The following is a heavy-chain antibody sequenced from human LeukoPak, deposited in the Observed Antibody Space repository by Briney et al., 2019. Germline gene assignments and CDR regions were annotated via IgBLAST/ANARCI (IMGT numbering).Heavy chain of an antibody. CDR3: AREYDSSGYSYYGMDV. CDR2: INPNSGGT. Sequence: ASVKVSCTASGYTFTGYYMHWVRQAPGQGLEWMGWINPNSGGTNYAQKFQGRVTMTRDMSISTAYMELSRLRSDDTAVYYCAREYDSSGYSYYGMDVWGQGTTVTVSS. J-gene: IGHJ6*02. D-gene: IGHD3-22*01. V-gene: IGHV1-2*02. CDR1: GYTFTGYY.